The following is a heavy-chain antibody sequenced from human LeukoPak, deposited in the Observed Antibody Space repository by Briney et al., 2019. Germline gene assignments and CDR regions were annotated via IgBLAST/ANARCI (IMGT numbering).Heavy chain of an antibody. Sequence: GGSLRLSCAASGFTFSSYSLNWVRQAPGKGLEWVSSISSSSSYIFYADSVKGRFTISRDNAKNSLYLQMNSLRAEDMALYYCAKDIVYRSDSSGWYVFDYWGQGTLVTVSS. J-gene: IGHJ4*02. D-gene: IGHD6-19*01. CDR2: ISSSSSYI. V-gene: IGHV3-21*04. CDR1: GFTFSSYS. CDR3: AKDIVYRSDSSGWYVFDY.